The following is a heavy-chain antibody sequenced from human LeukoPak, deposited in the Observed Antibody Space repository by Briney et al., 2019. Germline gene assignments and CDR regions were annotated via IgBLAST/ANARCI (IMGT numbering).Heavy chain of an antibody. CDR1: GFIFSQYS. V-gene: IGHV3-7*03. CDR3: AKEGRSLQTY. Sequence: GGSLRLSCAASGFIFSQYSMNWVRLAPGKGLEWVANIKEDGTETYYVDSVKGRFTISRDNAKNSLYLQMNSLRVEDTAVYYCAKEGRSLQTYWGQGTLVTVSS. J-gene: IGHJ4*02. CDR2: IKEDGTET. D-gene: IGHD5-24*01.